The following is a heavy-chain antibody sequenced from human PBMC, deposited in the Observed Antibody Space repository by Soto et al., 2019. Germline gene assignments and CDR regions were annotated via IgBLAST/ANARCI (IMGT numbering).Heavy chain of an antibody. D-gene: IGHD5-18*01. V-gene: IGHV4-4*07. CDR2: TYTSGST. Sequence: QVQLQESGPGLGKPSETLSLTCTFSGGSFISYYWSWIRQPAGKGLEGIGRTYTSGSTNYNPSLKSRVTMSVDTSKNQFSLKLSSVTAADTAVYYCARAVVDTAMGKIYYFDYWGQGTLVTVSS. J-gene: IGHJ4*02. CDR1: GGSFISYY. CDR3: ARAVVDTAMGKIYYFDY.